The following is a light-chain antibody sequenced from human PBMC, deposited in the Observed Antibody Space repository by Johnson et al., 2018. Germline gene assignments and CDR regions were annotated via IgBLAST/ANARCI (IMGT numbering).Light chain of an antibody. CDR1: SSNIGNNY. CDR3: GTWDSSLSAVNV. CDR2: ENN. Sequence: QSVLTQPPSVSAAPGQKVTISCSGSSSNIGNNYVSWYQQLPGTAPKLLIYENNKRPSGITDRFSGSKSGTSATLAITGLQTGDEADYYCGTWDSSLSAVNVFGTGTTVTVL. V-gene: IGLV1-51*02. J-gene: IGLJ1*01.